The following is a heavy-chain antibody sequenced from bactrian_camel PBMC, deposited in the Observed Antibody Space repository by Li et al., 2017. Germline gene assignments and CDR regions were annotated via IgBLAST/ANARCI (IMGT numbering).Heavy chain of an antibody. J-gene: IGHJ4*01. Sequence: HVQLVESGGGAVQAGGSLRLSCAASGFTFGRYDMRWVRQAPGKGLEWVSSIYNDGSSPYYADSVKDRFTISRDNAKNTLYLTMSSLIPDDTALYFCAAGRDQCWNYWGQGTQVTVS. CDR1: GFTFGRYD. CDR3: AAGRDQCWNY. D-gene: IGHD1*01. CDR2: IYNDGSSP. V-gene: IGHV3-2*01.